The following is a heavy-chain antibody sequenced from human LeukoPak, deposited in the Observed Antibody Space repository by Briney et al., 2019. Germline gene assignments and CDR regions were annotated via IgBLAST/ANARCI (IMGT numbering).Heavy chain of an antibody. CDR3: VFLWAKRGYDIDGMDV. CDR1: GGSISSGSYY. D-gene: IGHD3-9*01. Sequence: PSETLSLTCTVSGGSISSGSYYWSWIRQPAGKGLEWIGRIYTSGSTNYNPSLKSRVTISVDTSKNQFSLKLSSVTAADTAVYYFVFLWAKRGYDIDGMDVWGQGTTVTVSS. CDR2: IYTSGST. J-gene: IGHJ6*02. V-gene: IGHV4-61*02.